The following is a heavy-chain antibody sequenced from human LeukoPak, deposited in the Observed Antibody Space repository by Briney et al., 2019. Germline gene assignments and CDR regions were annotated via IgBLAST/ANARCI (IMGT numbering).Heavy chain of an antibody. CDR2: IKQDGSEK. CDR3: ARDVGGVIASSHL. J-gene: IGHJ4*02. V-gene: IGHV3-7*01. CDR1: GFTFSSYW. Sequence: TGGSLRLSRAASGFTFSSYWMSWVRQAPGKGLEWVANIKQDGSEKYYVDSVKGRFTISRDNAKNSLYLQMNSLRAEDTAVYYCARDVGGVIASSHLGGQGTLVTVSS. D-gene: IGHD3-16*02.